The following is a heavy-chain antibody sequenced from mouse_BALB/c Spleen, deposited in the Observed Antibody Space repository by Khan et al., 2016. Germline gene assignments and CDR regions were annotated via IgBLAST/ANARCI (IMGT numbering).Heavy chain of an antibody. V-gene: IGHV9-3*02. D-gene: IGHD2-2*01. CDR3: ARDGYAYYAMDY. Sequence: QIQLVQSGPELKKPGETVKISCKASGYTFTNYGMNWVKQVPGKGLKWMGWINTNTGEPTYTEDFKGRFAFSLETSASTAYLQINNLKHEDTATYFCARDGYAYYAMDYWGQGTSVTVSS. J-gene: IGHJ4*01. CDR1: GYTFTNYG. CDR2: INTNTGEP.